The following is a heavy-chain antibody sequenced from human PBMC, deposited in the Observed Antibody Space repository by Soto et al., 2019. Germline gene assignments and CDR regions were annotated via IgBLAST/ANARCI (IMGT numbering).Heavy chain of an antibody. CDR1: GFTFSSYA. CDR3: SKDMSVTAIPGFNY. V-gene: IGHV3-23*01. D-gene: IGHD2-21*02. J-gene: IGHJ4*02. Sequence: EVQLLESGGGLVQPGGSLRLSCAASGFTFSSYAMSGVRQAPGKGLEWVAAISGSGGSTYYADYVKGRFTISRDNSKNPLNLQINSLRAEDTAVYYCSKDMSVTAIPGFNYSDQGTLFTVSS. CDR2: ISGSGGST.